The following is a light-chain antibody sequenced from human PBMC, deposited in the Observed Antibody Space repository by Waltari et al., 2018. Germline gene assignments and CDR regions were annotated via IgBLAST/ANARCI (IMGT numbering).Light chain of an antibody. J-gene: IGKJ4*01. Sequence: TQSPGTLSLSPGERATLSCRASQSVSSTYLAWYQQRPGQAPRLLIYGVTSRASGIPDRFSGSGSGTDFTLTISRLEPEDFAVYYCQQYLSTALTFGGGTKVEIK. V-gene: IGKV3-20*01. CDR1: QSVSSTY. CDR3: QQYLSTALT. CDR2: GVT.